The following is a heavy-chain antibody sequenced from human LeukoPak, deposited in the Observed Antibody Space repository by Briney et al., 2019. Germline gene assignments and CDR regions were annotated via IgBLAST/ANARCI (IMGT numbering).Heavy chain of an antibody. V-gene: IGHV4-59*01. CDR1: GGAISSYY. J-gene: IGHJ4*02. D-gene: IGHD3-22*01. CDR2: IYYSGGT. CDR3: ARDGLYDSSGYYMDS. Sequence: SETLSLTCSVSGGAISSYYWSWIRQPPGKGLEWIGYIYYSGGTKYNPSLMSRVTISVDRAQSQFSLSLSSATAADTAVYYCARDGLYDSSGYYMDSWGQGTLVIVSS.